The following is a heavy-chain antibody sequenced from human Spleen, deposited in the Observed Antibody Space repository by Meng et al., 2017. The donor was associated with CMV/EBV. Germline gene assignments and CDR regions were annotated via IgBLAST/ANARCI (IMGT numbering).Heavy chain of an antibody. CDR1: GFTFRNYA. CDR2: ISYDGSNK. J-gene: IGHJ4*02. Sequence: GESLKISCAASGFTFRNYAMHWVRQAPGKGLEWVAVISYDGSNKYYAGSVKGRFSISRDNSKNTLYLQLSSLRAEDTAIYYCVRDDYCTSATCYSPGDHWGQGTLVTVSS. V-gene: IGHV3-30-3*01. D-gene: IGHD2-2*01. CDR3: VRDDYCTSATCYSPGDH.